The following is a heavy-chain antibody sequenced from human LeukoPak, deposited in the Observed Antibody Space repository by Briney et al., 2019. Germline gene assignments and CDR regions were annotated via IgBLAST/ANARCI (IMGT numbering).Heavy chain of an antibody. V-gene: IGHV1-2*06. D-gene: IGHD5-18*01. CDR3: ARDSILRIQPPYGMDV. CDR1: GYTFTGYY. Sequence: GASVKVSCKASGYTFTGYYMHWVRQAPGQGLEWMGRINPNSGGTNYAQKFQSRVTMTRDTSISTAYMELSRLRSDDTAVYYCARDSILRIQPPYGMDVWGQGTTVTVSS. CDR2: INPNSGGT. J-gene: IGHJ6*02.